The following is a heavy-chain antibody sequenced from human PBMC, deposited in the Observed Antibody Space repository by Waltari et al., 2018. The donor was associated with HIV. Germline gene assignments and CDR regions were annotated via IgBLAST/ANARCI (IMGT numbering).Heavy chain of an antibody. CDR3: ARSPYYYGSGSYYFDY. D-gene: IGHD3-10*01. CDR1: GYSISSGYY. V-gene: IGHV4-38-2*01. J-gene: IGHJ4*02. Sequence: QVQLQESGPGLVKPSETLSLTCAVSGYSISSGYYWGWIRQPPGKGREWIGSIYHSGSTYYNPSLKSRVTISVDTSKNQFSLKLSSVTAADTAVYYCARSPYYYGSGSYYFDYWGQGTLVTVSS. CDR2: IYHSGST.